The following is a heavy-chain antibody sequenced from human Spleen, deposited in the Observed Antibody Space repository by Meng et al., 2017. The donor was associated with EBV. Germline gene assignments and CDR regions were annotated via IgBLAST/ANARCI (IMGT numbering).Heavy chain of an antibody. Sequence: QHTLNESGPTLVKPTSNSTLTCTFSGFSLSTRGVGVGWIRQPPGTALEWLALIYWDDDKRYSPSLKSRVTITKDTPKNQVVLTMTNMDPVDTATYYCAHSGDQVTIDYWGQGTLVTVSS. D-gene: IGHD3-10*01. CDR2: IYWDDDK. J-gene: IGHJ4*02. CDR3: AHSGDQVTIDY. V-gene: IGHV2-5*02. CDR1: GFSLSTRGVG.